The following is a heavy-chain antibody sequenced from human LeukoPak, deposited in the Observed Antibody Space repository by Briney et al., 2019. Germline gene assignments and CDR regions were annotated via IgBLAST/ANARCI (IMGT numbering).Heavy chain of an antibody. CDR3: ATLQSSGYDYSDY. J-gene: IGHJ4*02. Sequence: SETLSLTCTVSGGSISSSSYYWGWIRQPPGKGLEWIGSIYYSGSTYYNPSLKSRVTISVDTSKNQFSLKLSSVTAADTAVYYCATLQSSGYDYSDYWGQGILVTVSS. V-gene: IGHV4-39*07. CDR1: GGSISSSSYY. D-gene: IGHD3-22*01. CDR2: IYYSGST.